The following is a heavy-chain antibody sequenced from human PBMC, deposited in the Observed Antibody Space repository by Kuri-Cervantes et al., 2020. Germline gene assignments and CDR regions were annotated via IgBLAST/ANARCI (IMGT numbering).Heavy chain of an antibody. CDR2: IYYSGST. CDR1: GGSFSGYH. Sequence: SQTLSLTCAVYGGSFSGYHWSWIRQPPGKGLEWIGSIYYSGSTYYNPSLKSRVTISVDTSKNQFPLKLSSVTAADTAVYYCARGVTMGRVNMDVWGKGTTVTVSS. CDR3: ARGVTMGRVNMDV. J-gene: IGHJ6*03. D-gene: IGHD3-10*01. V-gene: IGHV4-34*01.